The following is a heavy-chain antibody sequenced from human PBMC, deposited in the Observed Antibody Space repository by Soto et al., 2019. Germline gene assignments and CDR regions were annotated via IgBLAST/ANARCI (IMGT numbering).Heavy chain of an antibody. CDR3: ARKGDYADAFDI. V-gene: IGHV4-31*03. CDR2: IYYSGST. CDR1: GGSISSGGYY. Sequence: KTSETLSLTCTVSGGSISSGGYYWSWIRQHPGKGLEWIGYIYYSGSTYYNPSLKSRVTISVDTSKNQFSLKLSSVTAADTAVYYCARKGDYADAFDIWGQGTMVTVSS. D-gene: IGHD4-17*01. J-gene: IGHJ3*02.